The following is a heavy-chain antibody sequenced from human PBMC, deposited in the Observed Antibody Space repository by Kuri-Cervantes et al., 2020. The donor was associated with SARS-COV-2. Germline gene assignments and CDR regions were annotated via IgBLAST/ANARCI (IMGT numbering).Heavy chain of an antibody. D-gene: IGHD2-21*01. J-gene: IGHJ4*02. CDR1: GFNFSRTD. CDR3: AKDRVGVQDF. Sequence: GGSLRLSCAASGFNFSRTDMHWVRQAPGKGLEWVAVISHDGKNKKCIASGKGRFTISRDNSQSTLYLHMKSLRSEDTAMYYCAKDRVGVQDFWGQGTLVTVSS. CDR2: ISHDGKNK. V-gene: IGHV3-30*18.